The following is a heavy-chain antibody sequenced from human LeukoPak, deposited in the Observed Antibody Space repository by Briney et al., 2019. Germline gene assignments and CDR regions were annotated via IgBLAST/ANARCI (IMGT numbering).Heavy chain of an antibody. CDR3: AGGYSGSYRDFDY. CDR2: ISSSSSYI. CDR1: GFTFSSYS. V-gene: IGHV3-21*04. J-gene: IGHJ4*02. D-gene: IGHD1-26*01. Sequence: GGSLRLSCAASGFTFSSYSMNWVRQAPGKGLEWVSSISSSSSYIYYADSVKGRFTISRDNAKNSLYLQMNSLRAEDTALYYCAGGYSGSYRDFDYWGQGTLVTVSS.